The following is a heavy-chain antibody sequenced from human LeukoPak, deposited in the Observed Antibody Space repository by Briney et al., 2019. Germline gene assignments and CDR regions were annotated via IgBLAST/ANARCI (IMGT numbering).Heavy chain of an antibody. CDR2: IYTGDSAT. Sequence: PGESLKISCKGSGYSFSNYWIGWVRQMPGKVLEWMGIIYTGDSATRYIPSFQDQVTISADKSISTAYLQWSSLKASDTAMYYCARQYCSSTNCYTGSSXYLDXXXQGXLVT. J-gene: IGHJ4*02. CDR1: GYSFSNYW. V-gene: IGHV5-51*01. D-gene: IGHD2-2*02. CDR3: ARQYCSSTNCYTGSSXYLDX.